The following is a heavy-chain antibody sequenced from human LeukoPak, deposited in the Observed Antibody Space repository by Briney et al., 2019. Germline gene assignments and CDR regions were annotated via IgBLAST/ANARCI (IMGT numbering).Heavy chain of an antibody. CDR3: ARVESITAGTLYYYGMGV. V-gene: IGHV3-30-3*01. Sequence: PGGSLRLSCAASGFTFSSYAMHWVRQAPGKGLEWVAVISYDGSNKYYADSVKGRFTISRDNSKNTLYLRMNSLRAEDTAVYYCARVESITAGTLYYYGMGVWGQGTTVTVSS. CDR2: ISYDGSNK. D-gene: IGHD6-13*01. CDR1: GFTFSSYA. J-gene: IGHJ6*02.